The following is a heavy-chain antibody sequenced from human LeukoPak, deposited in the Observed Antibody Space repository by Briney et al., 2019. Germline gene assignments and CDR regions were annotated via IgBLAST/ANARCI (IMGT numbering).Heavy chain of an antibody. D-gene: IGHD6-19*01. CDR3: TTLTVARSFDY. Sequence: GGSLRLSCAASEFAFSVYEMYWVRQAPGKGLEWVSYISSSGGTRYYADSVKGRFTISRDNAKNSLYLQMNSLRAEATAVYYCTTLTVARSFDYWGQGALVTVSS. CDR2: ISSSGGTR. CDR1: EFAFSVYE. J-gene: IGHJ4*02. V-gene: IGHV3-48*03.